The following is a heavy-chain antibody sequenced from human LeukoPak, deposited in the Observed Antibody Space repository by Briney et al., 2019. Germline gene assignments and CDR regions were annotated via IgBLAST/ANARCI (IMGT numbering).Heavy chain of an antibody. V-gene: IGHV3-49*04. CDR3: RDRRGYNDGYYDY. CDR1: GFNLVNYG. CDR2: LRSKAYRETS. Sequence: GGSLRLSCTVSGFNLVNYGMTWVRQAPGKGLEWVGFLRSKAYRETSDYAASVRGRFTISRDDSRGIVFLPMSNLNTEDTAVYCVRDRRGYNDGYYDYWGQGTLVTVS. D-gene: IGHD5-18*01. J-gene: IGHJ4*02.